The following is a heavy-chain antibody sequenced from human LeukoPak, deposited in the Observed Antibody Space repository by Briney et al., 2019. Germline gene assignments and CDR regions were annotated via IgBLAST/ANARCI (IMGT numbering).Heavy chain of an antibody. D-gene: IGHD3-22*01. Sequence: SETLSLTCTVSGGSISSGGYYWSWIRQHPGRGLEWIGYIFYSGSTYYNPSLKSRVTISVDTSKNQFSLRLNSVTAADTAVYYCARGVPRLHMMVVVLTSAAFYFDYWGQGALVTVSS. CDR3: ARGVPRLHMMVVVLTSAAFYFDY. CDR2: IFYSGST. V-gene: IGHV4-31*03. J-gene: IGHJ4*02. CDR1: GGSISSGGYY.